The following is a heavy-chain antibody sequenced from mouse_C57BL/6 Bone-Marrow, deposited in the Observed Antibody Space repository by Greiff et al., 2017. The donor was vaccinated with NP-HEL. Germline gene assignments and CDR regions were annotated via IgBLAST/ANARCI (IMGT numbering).Heavy chain of an antibody. V-gene: IGHV1-81*01. CDR1: GYTFTSYG. CDR3: ARGGDYAYAMDY. CDR2: IYPRSGNT. J-gene: IGHJ4*01. D-gene: IGHD2-4*01. Sequence: QVQLQQSGAELARPGASVKLSCKASGYTFTSYGISWVKQRPGQGLEWIGEIYPRSGNTYYNEKFKGKATLTADKSSSTAYMELRSLTSEDSAVYFCARGGDYAYAMDYWGQGTSVTVSS.